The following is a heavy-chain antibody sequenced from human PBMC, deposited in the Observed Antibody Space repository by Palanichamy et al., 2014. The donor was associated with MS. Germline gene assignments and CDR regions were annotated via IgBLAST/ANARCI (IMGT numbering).Heavy chain of an antibody. D-gene: IGHD7-27*01. J-gene: IGHJ4*02. CDR1: GGSFSGYY. CDR2: INHSGST. V-gene: IGHV4-34*01. Sequence: QVQLQQWGAGLLKPSETLSLTCAVYGGSFSGYYWSWIRQPPGKGLEWIGEINHSGSTNYNPSLKSRVTISVDTSKNQFSLKLTSVTAADTAVYYCARGRPRGWGWGYFDYWSQGTLVTVSS. CDR3: ARGRPRGWGWGYFDY.